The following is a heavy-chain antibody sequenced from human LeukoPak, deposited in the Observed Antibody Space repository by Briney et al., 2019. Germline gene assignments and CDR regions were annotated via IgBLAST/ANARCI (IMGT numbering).Heavy chain of an antibody. V-gene: IGHV3-7*04. J-gene: IGHJ4*02. Sequence: GGSLRLSCAASGFTFNNYAMSWVRQAPGKGLEWVANIKQDGSKKSYVDSVKGRFTISRDNAKNSLYLQMNSLRAEDTAIYYCTRVGYIDEGIDCWGQGTLVTVSS. D-gene: IGHD5-24*01. CDR2: IKQDGSKK. CDR1: GFTFNNYA. CDR3: TRVGYIDEGIDC.